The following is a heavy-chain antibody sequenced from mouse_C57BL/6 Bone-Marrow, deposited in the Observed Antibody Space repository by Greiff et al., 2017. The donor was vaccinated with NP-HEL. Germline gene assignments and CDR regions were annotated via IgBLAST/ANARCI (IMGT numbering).Heavy chain of an antibody. D-gene: IGHD2-3*01. Sequence: QVQLQQPGAELVMPGASVKLSCKASGYTFTSYWMHWVKQRPGQGLEWIGEIDPSDSYTNYNQKFKGKSTLTVDKSSSTAYMQLSSLTAEDSAVYYCARGPIYDGYYGFAYWGQGTLVTVSA. CDR3: ARGPIYDGYYGFAY. J-gene: IGHJ3*01. CDR1: GYTFTSYW. CDR2: IDPSDSYT. V-gene: IGHV1-69*01.